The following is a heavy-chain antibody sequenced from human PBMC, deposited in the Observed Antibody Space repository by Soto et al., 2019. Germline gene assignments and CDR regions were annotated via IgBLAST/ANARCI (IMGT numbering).Heavy chain of an antibody. CDR3: ARDGVPGGALDC. Sequence: QVQLVQSGAEVKKPGASVKVSCKASGYTFTSYYMHWVRQAPGQGLAWMGIINPSGGSTSYAQKFQGRVTMTTDTSTSTVYMELSSLRSEDTAVYYCARDGVPGGALDCWGQGTLVTVSS. D-gene: IGHD1-26*01. J-gene: IGHJ4*02. CDR2: INPSGGST. V-gene: IGHV1-46*01. CDR1: GYTFTSYY.